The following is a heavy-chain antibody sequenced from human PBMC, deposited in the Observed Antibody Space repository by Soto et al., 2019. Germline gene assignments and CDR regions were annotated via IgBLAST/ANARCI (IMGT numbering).Heavy chain of an antibody. CDR1: GYTFTSYG. CDR2: ISAYNGNT. V-gene: IGHV1-18*01. D-gene: IGHD6-19*01. CDR3: ARDQEQWVGHLSRYYGMDV. Sequence: QVQLVQSGAEVKKPGASVKVSCKASGYTFTSYGISWVRQAPGQGLEWMGWISAYNGNTNYAQKLQGRVTMTTDTSTRTDYMELRRLRSDDTAVYYCARDQEQWVGHLSRYYGMDVWGQGTTVTVSS. J-gene: IGHJ6*02.